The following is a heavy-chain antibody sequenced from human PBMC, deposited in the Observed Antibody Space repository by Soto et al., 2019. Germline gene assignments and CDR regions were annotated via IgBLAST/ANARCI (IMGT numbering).Heavy chain of an antibody. V-gene: IGHV3-23*01. CDR3: AKSLYFGDYVKNFDY. CDR1: GLTFSSYA. Sequence: PGGSLRLSCGAAGLTFSSYAMSWVRQKTGKGLEWVAAISSSSTTIYYADSVKGRFTISRDNSKNTLYLQMNSLRAEDTAIYYCAKSLYFGDYVKNFDYWGQGTLVTVSS. CDR2: ISSSSTTI. J-gene: IGHJ4*02. D-gene: IGHD4-17*01.